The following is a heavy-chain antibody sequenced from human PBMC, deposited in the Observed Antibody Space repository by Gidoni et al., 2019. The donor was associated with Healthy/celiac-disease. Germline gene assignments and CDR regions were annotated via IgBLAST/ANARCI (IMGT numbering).Heavy chain of an antibody. CDR3: TRDRPGYSYGLDAFDI. J-gene: IGHJ3*02. D-gene: IGHD5-18*01. CDR1: GFTFGDSA. Sequence: EVQLVESGGGLVQTGRSLRVSCTAYGFTFGDSAMSWFRQAPGKGLEWVGFMRSKAYGGTTESAASVKVRFNISRDDSKSIAYLQMNSRKPEDTAVYYCTRDRPGYSYGLDAFDIWGQGTMVTVSS. CDR2: MRSKAYGGTT. V-gene: IGHV3-49*03.